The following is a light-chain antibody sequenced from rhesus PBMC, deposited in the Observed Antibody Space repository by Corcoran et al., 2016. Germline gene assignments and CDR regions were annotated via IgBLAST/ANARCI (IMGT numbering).Light chain of an antibody. CDR3: CSYTTSTTVI. CDR1: SSDIGGYNY. CDR2: GVS. J-gene: IGLJ1*01. V-gene: IGLV2S7*01. Sequence: QSAPTQPPSVSGSPGQSVTISCTGTSSDIGGYNYVSWFQQHPGKAPKLMIYGVSHRPSGVSDRFSGSRSANTASLTISGLQAEDEADYYCCSYTTSTTVIFGSGTRLTVL.